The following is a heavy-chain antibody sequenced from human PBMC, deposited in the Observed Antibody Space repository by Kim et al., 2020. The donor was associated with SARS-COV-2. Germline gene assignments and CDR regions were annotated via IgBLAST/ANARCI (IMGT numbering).Heavy chain of an antibody. J-gene: IGHJ4*02. D-gene: IGHD6-25*01. CDR2: IYYSGST. Sequence: SETLSLTCTVSGGSISSYYWSWIRQPPGKGLEWIGYIYYSGSTNYNPSLKSRVTISVDTSKNQFSLKLSSVTAADTAVYYCARVGGIAAHFDSWGQETL. CDR1: GGSISSYY. CDR3: ARVGGIAAHFDS. V-gene: IGHV4-59*01.